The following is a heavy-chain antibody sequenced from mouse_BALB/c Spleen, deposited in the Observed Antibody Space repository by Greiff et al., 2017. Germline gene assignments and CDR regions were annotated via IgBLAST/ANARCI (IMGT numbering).Heavy chain of an antibody. V-gene: IGHV5-15*02. J-gene: IGHJ3*01. CDR3: ARGDMITAWFAY. D-gene: IGHD2-4*01. Sequence: EVQRVESGGGLVQPGGSRKLSCAASGFTFSDYGMAWVRQAPGKGPEWVAFISNLAYSIYYADTVTGRFTISRENAKNTLYLEMSSLRSEDTAMYYCARGDMITAWFAYWGQGTLVTVSA. CDR1: GFTFSDYG. CDR2: ISNLAYSI.